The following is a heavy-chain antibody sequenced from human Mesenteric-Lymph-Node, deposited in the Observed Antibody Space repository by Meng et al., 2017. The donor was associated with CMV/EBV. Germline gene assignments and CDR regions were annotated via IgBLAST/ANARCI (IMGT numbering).Heavy chain of an antibody. Sequence: SETLSLTCAVYGDSISAYYWTWIRQPPGKGLEWIGEINHGGNTNYNPSLKSRVSMSIDKSRNQFSLKLTSVTAADTAVYYCARVRGGVGFFAPWGQGSLVTVSS. CDR3: ARVRGGVGFFAP. CDR2: INHGGNT. CDR1: GDSISAYY. V-gene: IGHV4-34*01. D-gene: IGHD3-3*01. J-gene: IGHJ5*02.